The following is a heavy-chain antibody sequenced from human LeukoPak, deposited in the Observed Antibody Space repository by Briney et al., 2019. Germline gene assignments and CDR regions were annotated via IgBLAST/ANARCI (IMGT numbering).Heavy chain of an antibody. CDR3: GRVRAANGRFWFGP. Sequence: GGSLRLSCAASGFTFNNYWLSWVPQAPEKGLEWVANIKQDGSEKYYADSVRGRFTISRDDAENSLYLQMNSLGDEDTAVYCCGRVRAANGRFWFGPWGQGTLVTV. D-gene: IGHD2-2*01. CDR1: GFTFNNYW. V-gene: IGHV3-7*01. CDR2: IKQDGSEK. J-gene: IGHJ5*02.